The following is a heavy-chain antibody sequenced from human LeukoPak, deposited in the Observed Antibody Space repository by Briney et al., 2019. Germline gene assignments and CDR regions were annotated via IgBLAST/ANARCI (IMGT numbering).Heavy chain of an antibody. D-gene: IGHD3-9*01. CDR1: GFTFSSYS. J-gene: IGHJ4*02. Sequence: GGSLRLSCAASGFTFSSYSMNWVRQAPGKGLEWVSSISSCSSYIYYADSVKGRFTISRDNAKNSLYLQMNSLRAEDTAVYYCARDFYDILTGPEYYFDYWGQGTLVTVSS. CDR2: ISSCSSYI. CDR3: ARDFYDILTGPEYYFDY. V-gene: IGHV3-21*01.